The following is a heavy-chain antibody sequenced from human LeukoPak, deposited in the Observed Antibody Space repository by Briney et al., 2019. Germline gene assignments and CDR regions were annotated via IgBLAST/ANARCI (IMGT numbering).Heavy chain of an antibody. Sequence: TGGSLRLPCSASGFTFSSFAMHWVRQAPGKGLEYVSAISSNGGSTYYADSVKGRFTISRDNSKNTLYLQMSSLRAEDTAVYYCVKSSSSWSQFEYFQHWGQGTLVTVSS. CDR2: ISSNGGST. CDR3: VKSSSSWSQFEYFQH. D-gene: IGHD6-13*01. V-gene: IGHV3-64D*06. CDR1: GFTFSSFA. J-gene: IGHJ1*01.